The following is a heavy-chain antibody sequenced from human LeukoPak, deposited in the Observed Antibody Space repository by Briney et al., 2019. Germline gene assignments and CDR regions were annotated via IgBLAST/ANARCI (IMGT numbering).Heavy chain of an antibody. V-gene: IGHV3-23*01. J-gene: IGHJ5*02. D-gene: IGHD2/OR15-2a*01. Sequence: AGGSLRLSCAASGVIISSYAMSWVRQAPGKGLEWVSAINGRGDNTYYADFVKGRFTISRDNSKSTVYLQMNSLRTEDTAVYYCAKDRVSPGFNWFVPWGQGTLVTVSS. CDR2: INGRGDNT. CDR1: GVIISSYA. CDR3: AKDRVSPGFNWFVP.